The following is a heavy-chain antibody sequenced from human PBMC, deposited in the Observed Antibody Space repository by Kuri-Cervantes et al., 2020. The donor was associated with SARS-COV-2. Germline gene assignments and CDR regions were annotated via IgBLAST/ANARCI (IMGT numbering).Heavy chain of an antibody. V-gene: IGHV3-74*01. Sequence: GESLKISCAASGFTFSSYSMHWVRQAPGKGLVWVSRINSDGSTKNYADSVKGRFSISRDNAKNMLYLQMNSLRAEDTAVYYFARHTQGDNWGQGTLVTVSS. CDR1: GFTFSSYS. CDR2: INSDGSTK. CDR3: ARHTQGDN. J-gene: IGHJ4*02.